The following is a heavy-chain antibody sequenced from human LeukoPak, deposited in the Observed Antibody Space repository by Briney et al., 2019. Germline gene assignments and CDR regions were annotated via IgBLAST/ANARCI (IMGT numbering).Heavy chain of an antibody. Sequence: SETLSLTCTVSGGSISSDGYSSGWIRQPAGKGLEWIGSIYYSGRTYYNPSLKSRVTMSVDTSKNQFSLKLSSVTAADTAVYYCARLRDGPPYWYFDLWGRGTLVTVSS. J-gene: IGHJ2*01. V-gene: IGHV4-39*01. CDR3: ARLRDGPPYWYFDL. CDR2: IYYSGRT. CDR1: GGSISSDGYS. D-gene: IGHD5-24*01.